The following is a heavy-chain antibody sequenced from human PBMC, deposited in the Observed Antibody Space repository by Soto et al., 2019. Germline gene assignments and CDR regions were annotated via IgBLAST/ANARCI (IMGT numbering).Heavy chain of an antibody. V-gene: IGHV4-34*01. Sequence: QVQLQQWGTGLLKPSETLSLTCAVYGGSFSGYYWSWIRQPPGKGLEWIGEINHSGSTNYNPSLKRRVTISVDRSKNHFSLKLSSVPAADTAVYYCARGVTYAGVDSWGQRTLVPASS. D-gene: IGHD7-27*01. CDR3: ARGVTYAGVDS. CDR1: GGSFSGYY. J-gene: IGHJ4*02. CDR2: INHSGST.